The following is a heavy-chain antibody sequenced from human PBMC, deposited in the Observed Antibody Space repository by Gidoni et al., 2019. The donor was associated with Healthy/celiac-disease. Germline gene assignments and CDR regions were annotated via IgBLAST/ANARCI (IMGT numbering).Heavy chain of an antibody. CDR3: AREGARGSGWYGGWYFDL. CDR2: IKQEGSEK. V-gene: IGHV3-7*01. J-gene: IGHJ2*01. D-gene: IGHD6-19*01. Sequence: GGGLVQPGGSLRLSCAASGFTFSSYWMSWVRQAPGKGLEWVANIKQEGSEKYYVDSVKGRFTISRDNAKNSLYLQMNGLGAGDTAVYYCAREGARGSGWYGGWYFDLWGRGSLVTVFS. CDR1: GFTFSSYW.